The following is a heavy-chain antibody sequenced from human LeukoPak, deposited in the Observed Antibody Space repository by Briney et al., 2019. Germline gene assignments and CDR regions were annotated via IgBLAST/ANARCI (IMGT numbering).Heavy chain of an antibody. V-gene: IGHV4-39*07. CDR2: IYYSGST. Sequence: SETLSLTCTVSGDSISSSGDYWGWIRQPPGKGLEWIGNIYYSGSTYYSPSLKSRVTIAVDTSKNQFSLKLSSVTAADTAVYYCARSRRVDAFDIWGQGTMVTVSS. CDR1: GDSISSSGDY. CDR3: ARSRRVDAFDI. D-gene: IGHD3-10*01. J-gene: IGHJ3*02.